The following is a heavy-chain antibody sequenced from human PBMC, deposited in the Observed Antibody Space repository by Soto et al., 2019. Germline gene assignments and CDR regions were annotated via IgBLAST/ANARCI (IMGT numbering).Heavy chain of an antibody. D-gene: IGHD1-26*01. Sequence: QVQLVESGGGLVKPGGSLRLSCVASGFTFSDYYMSWIRQAPGKGLEWLSYISGSGSPMYNADSVRGRFTISRDNAKKSLYLQMNSLRAEDTAIYYCVRGVVGATGPDYWGQGTLVTVSS. CDR1: GFTFSDYY. J-gene: IGHJ4*02. CDR3: VRGVVGATGPDY. V-gene: IGHV3-11*01. CDR2: ISGSGSPM.